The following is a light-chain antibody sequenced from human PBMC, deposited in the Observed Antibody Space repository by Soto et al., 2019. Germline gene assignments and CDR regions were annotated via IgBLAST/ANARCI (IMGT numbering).Light chain of an antibody. CDR3: QQYYSTPRT. J-gene: IGKJ1*01. Sequence: DIVLTQSPDSLAVSLGESATINCKSSQSVLYSSNNKNYLAWYQQKPGQPPKLLIYWASTRESGLPERFSGSGSGKDFPLTISSLQAEDVAVYYCQQYYSTPRTFGQGTKVEIK. V-gene: IGKV4-1*01. CDR1: QSVLYSSNNKNY. CDR2: WAS.